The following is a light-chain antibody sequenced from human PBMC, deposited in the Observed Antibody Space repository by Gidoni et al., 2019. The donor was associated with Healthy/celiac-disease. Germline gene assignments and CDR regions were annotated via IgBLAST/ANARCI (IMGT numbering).Light chain of an antibody. Sequence: DSVMTQSPLSLPVTPGGPASISCRSSQSLLHSNGYNYLDWYLQKPGQSPQLLIYLGSNRASGVPDRFSGSGSGTDFTLKISRVEAEDVGVYYCMQALQTPYTFGQGTKLEIK. CDR2: LGS. CDR1: QSLLHSNGYNY. J-gene: IGKJ2*01. V-gene: IGKV2-28*01. CDR3: MQALQTPYT.